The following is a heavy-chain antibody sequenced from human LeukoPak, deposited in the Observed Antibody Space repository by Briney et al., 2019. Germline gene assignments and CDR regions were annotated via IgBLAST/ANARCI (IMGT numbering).Heavy chain of an antibody. CDR2: IIPILGIA. J-gene: IGHJ4*02. Sequence: ASVKVSCKASGGTFSSYAISWVRQAPGQGLEWMGRIIPILGIANYAQKSQGRVTITADKSTSTAYMELSSLRSEDTAVYYCARVPPYCSGGSCYSGYFDYWGRGTLVTVSS. V-gene: IGHV1-69*04. CDR3: ARVPPYCSGGSCYSGYFDY. CDR1: GGTFSSYA. D-gene: IGHD2-15*01.